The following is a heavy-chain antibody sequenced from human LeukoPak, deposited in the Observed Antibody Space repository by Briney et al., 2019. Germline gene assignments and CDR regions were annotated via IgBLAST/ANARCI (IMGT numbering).Heavy chain of an antibody. CDR3: ARRGELLRDNWLDP. D-gene: IGHD1-26*01. V-gene: IGHV3-74*01. Sequence: QPGGSLRLSCAASGFTFSSYWMHWVRQAPGKGLVWVSRINSVGSSTSYADSVKGRFTISRDNAKNTLYLQMNSLRAEDTAVYYCARRGELLRDNWLDPWGQGALVTVSS. CDR2: INSVGSST. CDR1: GFTFSSYW. J-gene: IGHJ5*02.